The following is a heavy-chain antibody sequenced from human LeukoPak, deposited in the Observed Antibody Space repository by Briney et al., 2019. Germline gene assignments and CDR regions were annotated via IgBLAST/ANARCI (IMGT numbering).Heavy chain of an antibody. V-gene: IGHV4-31*03. CDR1: GGSISSGGYY. D-gene: IGHD3-22*01. Sequence: SETLSLTCTVSGGSISSGGYYWSWIRQHPGKGLEWIGYIYYSGSTYYNPSLKSRVTISVDTSKNQFSLKLSSVTAADTAAYYCARRTYYYDSSGYYVDYWGQGTLVTVSS. CDR2: IYYSGST. J-gene: IGHJ4*02. CDR3: ARRTYYYDSSGYYVDY.